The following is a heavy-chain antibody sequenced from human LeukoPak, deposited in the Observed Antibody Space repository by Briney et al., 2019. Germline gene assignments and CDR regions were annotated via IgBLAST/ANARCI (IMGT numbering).Heavy chain of an antibody. J-gene: IGHJ4*02. CDR1: GATFSSNAYH. V-gene: IGHV4-39*01. CDR2: NDDSSSN. CDR3: ARHARGIAEAGTRTFDY. D-gene: IGHD6-13*01. Sequence: SETLTLTCTVSGATFSSNAYHWVWIAQAPGKELESIVSNDDSSSNYYNPSLSSRITISVNTSKNHFLLKLSSGTAATTADYYCARHARGIAEAGTRTFDYCVQGTLVSVSS.